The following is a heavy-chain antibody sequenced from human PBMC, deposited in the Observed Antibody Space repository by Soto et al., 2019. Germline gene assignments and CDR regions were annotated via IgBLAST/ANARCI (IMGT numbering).Heavy chain of an antibody. V-gene: IGHV3-30*18. J-gene: IGHJ6*02. CDR3: AKASIIRSYYYYGMDV. CDR1: GFTFSSYG. Sequence: VGSLRLSCAASGFTFSSYGMHWVRHSPGKGLEWVAVISYDGSNKYYADSVKGRFTISRDNSKNTLYLQMNSLRAEDTAVYYCAKASIIRSYYYYGMDVWGQGTTVTVSS. CDR2: ISYDGSNK.